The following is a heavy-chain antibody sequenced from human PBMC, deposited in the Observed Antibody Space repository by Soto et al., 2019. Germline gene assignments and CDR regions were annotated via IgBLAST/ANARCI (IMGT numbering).Heavy chain of an antibody. CDR2: ITFSGNTV. V-gene: IGHV3-11*01. CDR3: ARVSWREKYGMDV. J-gene: IGHJ6*02. CDR1: GFTFSDSY. Sequence: QVPLVESGGGLVQPGGSLRLSCAASGFTFSDSYMSWIRQAPGKGLEWISYITFSGNTVYYADSLKGRFTISRDNAKKSLYLQMTRLRAEDTAVYYCARVSWREKYGMDVWGQGTTVTVSS.